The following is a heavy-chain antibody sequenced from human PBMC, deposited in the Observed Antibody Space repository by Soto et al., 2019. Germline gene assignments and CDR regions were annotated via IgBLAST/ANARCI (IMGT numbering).Heavy chain of an antibody. D-gene: IGHD1-1*01. J-gene: IGHJ6*02. V-gene: IGHV1-69*01. Sequence: QVQLVQSGAEVKKPGSSVKVSCKASGGTFSSYAISWVRQAPGQGLEWMGGIVPIFGTANYAQKFQGRVTITADESTSTAYMELSSLRAEDTAVYYCASPCSEATGTTSHYYYGMDVWGPGTTVTVSS. CDR3: ASPCSEATGTTSHYYYGMDV. CDR2: IVPIFGTA. CDR1: GGTFSSYA.